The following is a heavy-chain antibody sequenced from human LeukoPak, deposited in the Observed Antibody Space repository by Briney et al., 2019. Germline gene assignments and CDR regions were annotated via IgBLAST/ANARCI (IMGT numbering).Heavy chain of an antibody. D-gene: IGHD3-9*01. J-gene: IGHJ4*02. V-gene: IGHV3-30*04. Sequence: PGGSLRLSCAASGFTFSSYAMHWVRQAPGKGLEWVAVISYDGSNKYYADSVKGRFTISRDNSKNTLYLQMNSLRAEDTAVYYCARVSGDVDILTGYNGRGIDYWGQGTLVTVSS. CDR2: ISYDGSNK. CDR3: ARVSGDVDILTGYNGRGIDY. CDR1: GFTFSSYA.